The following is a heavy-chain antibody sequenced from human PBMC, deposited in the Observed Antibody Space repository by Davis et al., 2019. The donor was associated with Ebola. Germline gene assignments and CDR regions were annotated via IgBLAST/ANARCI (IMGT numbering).Heavy chain of an antibody. V-gene: IGHV3-20*04. CDR3: ARDSLYYDSSGYYY. CDR2: INWNGGST. CDR1: GFTFDDYG. D-gene: IGHD3-22*01. J-gene: IGHJ4*02. Sequence: PGGSLRLSCAASGFTFDDYGMSWVRQAPGKGLEWVSGINWNGGSTGYADSVKGRFTISRDNAKNSLYLQMNSLRAEDTALYYCARDSLYYDSSGYYYWGQGTLVTVSS.